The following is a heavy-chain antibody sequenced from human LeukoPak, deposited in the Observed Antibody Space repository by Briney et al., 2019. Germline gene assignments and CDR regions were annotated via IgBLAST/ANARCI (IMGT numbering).Heavy chain of an antibody. V-gene: IGHV3-9*01. D-gene: IGHD5-18*01. CDR1: GFTFSSYW. CDR3: ARGLEKGYSYGIDY. CDR2: ISWNSGTI. J-gene: IGHJ4*02. Sequence: GGSLRLSCAASGFTFSSYWMHWVRQVPGKGLEWVSGISWNSGTIGHADSVKGRFTISRDNAKNSLYLQMNSLRADDTALHYCARGLEKGYSYGIDYWGQGTLVTVSS.